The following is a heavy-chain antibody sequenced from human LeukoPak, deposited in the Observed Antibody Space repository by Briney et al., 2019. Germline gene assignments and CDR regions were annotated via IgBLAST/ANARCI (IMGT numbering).Heavy chain of an antibody. Sequence: ASVKVSCKASGYTFTSYAMHWVRQAPGQRLEWMGWINAGNGNTKYSQKFQGRVTITRDTSASTAYMELSSLRSEDAAVYYCARDLSAAVILSGLLWGQGTLVTVSS. J-gene: IGHJ4*02. CDR2: INAGNGNT. CDR3: ARDLSAAVILSGLL. CDR1: GYTFTSYA. V-gene: IGHV1-3*01. D-gene: IGHD3-16*02.